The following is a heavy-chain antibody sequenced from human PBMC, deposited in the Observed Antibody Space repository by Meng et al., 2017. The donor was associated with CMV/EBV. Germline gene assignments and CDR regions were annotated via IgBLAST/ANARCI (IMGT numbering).Heavy chain of an antibody. CDR2: IDSDGSST. V-gene: IGHV3-74*01. CDR3: ARADSAGYEYFDL. Sequence: CAPSCLTFSTSWMHWVRQAPGEGLLWVSRIDSDGSSTSYADSVKGRFTISRDNARNTLYLQMNSLRAEDTAVYYCARADSAGYEYFDLWGRGTLVTVSS. D-gene: IGHD5-12*01. J-gene: IGHJ2*01. CDR1: CLTFSTSW.